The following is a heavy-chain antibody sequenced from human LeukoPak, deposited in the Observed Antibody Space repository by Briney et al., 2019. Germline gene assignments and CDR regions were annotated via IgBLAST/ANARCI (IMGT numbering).Heavy chain of an antibody. CDR3: AHRLGGVTASTYYPDRGSWFDP. CDR1: GFSLSTSGVG. D-gene: IGHD2/OR15-2a*01. CDR2: IYWDDDK. J-gene: IGHJ5*02. Sequence: ESGPTLVKPTQTLTLTCTFSGFSLSTSGVGVGWIRQPPGKALEWLALIYWDDDKRYSPSLKSRLTITKDTSKNQVVLTMTNMDPVDTATYYCAHRLGGVTASTYYPDRGSWFDPWGQGTLVTVSS. V-gene: IGHV2-5*02.